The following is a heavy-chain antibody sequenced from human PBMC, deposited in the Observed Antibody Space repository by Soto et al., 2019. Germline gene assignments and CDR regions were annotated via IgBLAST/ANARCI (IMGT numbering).Heavy chain of an antibody. J-gene: IGHJ6*01. D-gene: IGHD6-13*01. V-gene: IGHV4-39*01. CDR2: IHYSGST. Sequence: SVTLSLTCTASGGSISSSSHYWGWIRQPPGKGLEWIGSIHYSGSTYYNPSPKSRVTISVDTSKNQFSLKLRSVSASDPAMYYCARQQGIAAAGVSYYYYYGMEVWGPGSTGAVAS. CDR1: GGSISSSSHY. CDR3: ARQQGIAAAGVSYYYYYGMEV.